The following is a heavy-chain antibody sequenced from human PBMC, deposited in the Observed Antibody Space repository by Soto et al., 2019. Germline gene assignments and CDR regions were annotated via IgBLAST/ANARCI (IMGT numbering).Heavy chain of an antibody. J-gene: IGHJ5*02. CDR2: TYYRSKWYT. CDR3: TFVYGSGIGGCFDP. D-gene: IGHD3-10*01. Sequence: QLQLQQSGPGLLKPSQTLSLTCAISGNSVSSNSAAWHWIRQSPSRGLEWLGRTYYRSKWYTDYAVSVKTRITISPDISNNQFSLQLNSVTPDDTAVYYCTFVYGSGIGGCFDPWGQGTLVTVSS. V-gene: IGHV6-1*01. CDR1: GNSVSSNSAA.